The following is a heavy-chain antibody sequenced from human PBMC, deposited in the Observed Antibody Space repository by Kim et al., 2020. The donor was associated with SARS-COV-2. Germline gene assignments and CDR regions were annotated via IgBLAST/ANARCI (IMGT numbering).Heavy chain of an antibody. J-gene: IGHJ3*02. Sequence: SETLSLTCTVSGGSISSGGYYWSWIRQHPGKGLEWIGYIYYSGSTYYNPSLKSRVTISVDTSKNQFSLKLSSVTAADTAVYYCARAPTMIVVVLAFEIWGQGTMVTVSS. CDR3: ARAPTMIVVVLAFEI. V-gene: IGHV4-31*03. CDR1: GGSISSGGYY. CDR2: IYYSGST. D-gene: IGHD3-22*01.